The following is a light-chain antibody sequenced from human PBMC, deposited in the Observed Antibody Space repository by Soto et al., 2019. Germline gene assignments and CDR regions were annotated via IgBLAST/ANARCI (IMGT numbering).Light chain of an antibody. CDR1: QGISNW. J-gene: IGKJ2*01. CDR3: QQSNSFPFT. V-gene: IGKV1-12*01. CDR2: GAS. Sequence: DIQMTQSPSSVSASVGDIVTITCRASQGISNWLAWYQQKPGKAPNLLIYGASNLQSGVPSRFSGSGSGTDFTLTISSLQPEDFATYYCQQSNSFPFTFGQGTRLDIK.